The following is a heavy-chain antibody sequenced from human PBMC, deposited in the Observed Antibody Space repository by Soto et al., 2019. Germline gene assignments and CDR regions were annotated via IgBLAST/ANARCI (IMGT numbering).Heavy chain of an antibody. Sequence: GGSLRLSCAASGFTFSSYAMSWVRQAPGKGLEWVSASSTSGGSTYYADSVKGRFTISRDNSKNTLYLQMNSLRAEDTAVYYCAKIHSPGGDFWSGRKNYYYMDAWGKGTTVTVSS. CDR2: SSTSGGST. V-gene: IGHV3-23*01. D-gene: IGHD3-3*01. CDR3: AKIHSPGGDFWSGRKNYYYMDA. CDR1: GFTFSSYA. J-gene: IGHJ6*03.